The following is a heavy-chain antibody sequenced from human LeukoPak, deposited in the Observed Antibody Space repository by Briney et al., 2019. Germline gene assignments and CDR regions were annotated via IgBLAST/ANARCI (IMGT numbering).Heavy chain of an antibody. CDR1: GGTFSSYA. CDR3: ARALGLLFGDYYMDV. D-gene: IGHD3-10*01. J-gene: IGHJ6*03. V-gene: IGHV1-69*04. Sequence: SVKVSCKASGGTFSSYAISWVRQAPGQGLEWMGRIIPILGIANYAQKFQGRVTITADKSTSTAYMELSSLRSEDTAVYYCARALGLLFGDYYMDVWGKGTTVTVSS. CDR2: IIPILGIA.